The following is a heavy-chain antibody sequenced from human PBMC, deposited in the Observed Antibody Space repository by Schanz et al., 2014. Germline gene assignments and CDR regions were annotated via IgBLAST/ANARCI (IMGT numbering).Heavy chain of an antibody. CDR2: ISGSGATT. D-gene: IGHD4-17*01. CDR3: ARGWTTVTERPLAF. Sequence: EVQLLESGGSLVQPGGSLRLSCAASGFTFSSYAMSWVRQAPGKGLEWVSVISGSGATTYYADSVKGRFTISRDNPRNTVYFQMRSLRAEDTAVYYCARGWTTVTERPLAFWGQGSLVTVSS. V-gene: IGHV3-23*01. CDR1: GFTFSSYA. J-gene: IGHJ4*02.